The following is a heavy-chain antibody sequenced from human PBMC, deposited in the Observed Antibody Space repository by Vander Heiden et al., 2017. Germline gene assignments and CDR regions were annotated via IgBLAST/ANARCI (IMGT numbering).Heavy chain of an antibody. J-gene: IGHJ4*02. CDR3: ARVAFGYSYGRIDY. Sequence: QVQLVESGGGVVQPGRSLRLSCAASGFNLSSYGMHWVRQAPGKGLEWVAVIWYDGSNKYYADSVKGRFTISRDNSKNTLYLQMNSLRAEDTAVYYCARVAFGYSYGRIDYWGQGTLVTVSS. CDR2: IWYDGSNK. CDR1: GFNLSSYG. D-gene: IGHD5-18*01. V-gene: IGHV3-33*01.